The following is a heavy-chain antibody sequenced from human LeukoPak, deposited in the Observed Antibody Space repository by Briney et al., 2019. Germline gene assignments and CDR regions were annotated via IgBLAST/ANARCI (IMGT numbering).Heavy chain of an antibody. J-gene: IGHJ4*02. D-gene: IGHD4-11*01. V-gene: IGHV3-23*01. CDR2: ISGSGGST. CDR3: AKDKDMTTGYFDY. CDR1: GFTITTAW. Sequence: PPGGSLRLSCAASGFTITTAWLSWVRQAPGKGLEWVSAISGSGGSTYYADSVKGRFTISRDNSKNTLYLQMNSLRAEDTAVYYCAKDKDMTTGYFDYWGQGTLVTVSS.